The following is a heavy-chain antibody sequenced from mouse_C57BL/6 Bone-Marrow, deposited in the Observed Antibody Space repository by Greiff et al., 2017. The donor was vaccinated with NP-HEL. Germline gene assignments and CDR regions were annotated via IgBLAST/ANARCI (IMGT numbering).Heavy chain of an antibody. D-gene: IGHD3-1*01. J-gene: IGHJ3*01. Sequence: EVMLVESGGDLVKPGGSLKLSCAASGLTFSSYGMSWVRQTPDKRLEWVATISSGGSYTYYPDSVKGRFTISRDNAKNTLYLQMSSLKSEDTAMYYCARRGLLIWFAYWGQGTLVTVSA. CDR1: GLTFSSYG. V-gene: IGHV5-6*02. CDR2: ISSGGSYT. CDR3: ARRGLLIWFAY.